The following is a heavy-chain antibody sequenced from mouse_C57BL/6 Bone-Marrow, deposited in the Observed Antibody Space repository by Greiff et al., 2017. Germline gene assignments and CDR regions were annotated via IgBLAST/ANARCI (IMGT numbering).Heavy chain of an antibody. Sequence: QVQLQQSGAELVKPGASVKMSCKASGYTFTSYWITWVKQRPGQGLEWIGDIYPGSGSTNYNEKFKSKATLTVDTSSSTAYMQLSSLTSEDSAVYYCARGGSIYYDYEGLHYYAMDYWGQGTSVTVSS. V-gene: IGHV1-55*01. CDR3: ARGGSIYYDYEGLHYYAMDY. CDR2: IYPGSGST. D-gene: IGHD2-4*01. J-gene: IGHJ4*01. CDR1: GYTFTSYW.